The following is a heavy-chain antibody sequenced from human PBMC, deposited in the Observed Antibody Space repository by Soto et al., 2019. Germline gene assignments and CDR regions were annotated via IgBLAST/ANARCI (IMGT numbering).Heavy chain of an antibody. D-gene: IGHD3-10*01. Sequence: SETLSLTCAVYGGSFSGYYWSWIRQPPGKGLEWFGEINHSGSTNYNPSLKSRVTISVDTSKNQFSLKLSSVTAADTAVYYCARVAYYYGSGRNMRQTYYNYFGMDVWGQGTTVT. CDR3: ARVAYYYGSGRNMRQTYYNYFGMDV. CDR1: GGSFSGYY. J-gene: IGHJ6*02. CDR2: INHSGST. V-gene: IGHV4-34*01.